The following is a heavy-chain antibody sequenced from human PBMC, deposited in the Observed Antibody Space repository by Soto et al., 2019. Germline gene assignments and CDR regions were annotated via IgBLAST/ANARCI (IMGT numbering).Heavy chain of an antibody. V-gene: IGHV1-69*02. CDR2: IIPILGIA. Sequence: QVQLVQSGAEVKKPGSSVKVSCKASGGTFSSYTISWVRQAPGQGLEWMGRIIPILGIANYAQKFQGRVTITADKSTSTAYMELSSLRSEDTAVYYCARGRSSIAAAGDYWGQGTLVTVSS. CDR1: GGTFSSYT. CDR3: ARGRSSIAAAGDY. D-gene: IGHD6-13*01. J-gene: IGHJ4*02.